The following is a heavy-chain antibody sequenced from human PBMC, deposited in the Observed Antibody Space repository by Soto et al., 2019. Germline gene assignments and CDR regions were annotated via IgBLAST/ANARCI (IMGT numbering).Heavy chain of an antibody. CDR1: GFTFRNYG. J-gene: IGHJ4*02. CDR2: IGIGSSTK. D-gene: IGHD3-22*01. CDR3: ARDQLAVTWSYDSSPIQPPDY. Sequence: HPGGSLRLSCAASGFTFRNYGMNWVRQAPGKGLEWVSYIGIGSSTKYYADSVNGRFTISRDNAKNSLYLQMNSLRAEDTAVYYCARDQLAVTWSYDSSPIQPPDYWGQGTLVTVSS. V-gene: IGHV3-48*01.